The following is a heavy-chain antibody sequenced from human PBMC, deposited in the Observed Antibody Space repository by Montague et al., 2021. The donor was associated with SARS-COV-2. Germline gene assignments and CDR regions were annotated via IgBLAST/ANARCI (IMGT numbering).Heavy chain of an antibody. J-gene: IGHJ4*02. CDR2: IDWDDDK. D-gene: IGHD3-9*01. CDR3: ARSYYDILTAYYTPFDY. V-gene: IGHV2-70*04. Sequence: TRSLTCTFSGFSLSTSGMRASWIRQPPGKALEWLARIDWDDDKFYSTSLKTRPTISKDTSKNQVVLTMTNMDPVDTATYYCARSYYDILTAYYTPFDYWGQGTLVTVSS. CDR1: GFSLSTSGMR.